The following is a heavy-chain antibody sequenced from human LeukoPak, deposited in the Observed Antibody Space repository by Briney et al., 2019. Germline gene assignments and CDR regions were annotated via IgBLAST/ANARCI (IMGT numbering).Heavy chain of an antibody. CDR3: AKSTNRYCSGGSCYYDY. CDR2: ISYEGSVT. J-gene: IGHJ4*02. V-gene: IGHV3-30*04. Sequence: AGGSLRLSCAASGFTFSNYAFHWVRQPPGKGLEWAAVISYEGSVTYYADSVKGRFTISRDNSKNTLGLQMNSLRVEDTAVYYCAKSTNRYCSGGSCYYDYWGQGTLVTVSS. CDR1: GFTFSNYA. D-gene: IGHD2-15*01.